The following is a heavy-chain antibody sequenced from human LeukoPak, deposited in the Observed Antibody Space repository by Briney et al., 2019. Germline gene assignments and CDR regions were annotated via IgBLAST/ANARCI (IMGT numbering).Heavy chain of an antibody. J-gene: IGHJ4*02. D-gene: IGHD3-10*01. CDR2: IYYSGST. Sequence: SETLSLTCTVSGGSISSSSYYWGWIRQPPGKGLEWIGSIYYSGSTYYNPSLKSRVTISVDTSKNQFSLKLSSVTAADTAVYYCARDRGVGDYYFDYWGQGTLVTVSS. CDR3: ARDRGVGDYYFDY. CDR1: GGSISSSSYY. V-gene: IGHV4-39*07.